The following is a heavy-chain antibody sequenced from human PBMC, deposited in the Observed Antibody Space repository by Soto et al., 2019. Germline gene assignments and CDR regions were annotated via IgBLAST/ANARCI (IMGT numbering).Heavy chain of an antibody. CDR2: ISGSGRSA. CDR1: GFTFNTFG. Sequence: EVQVLDSGGGLVQPGGSLRLSCAASGFTFNTFGMNWIGQAPGKGLEWVSAISGSGRSAYYADSVKGRFTISRDNSKNIVYLQMNRLRVDDTAVYYCATAQDPFFRPAVGTDFWGQGTLVTVSS. J-gene: IGHJ4*02. D-gene: IGHD6-13*01. CDR3: ATAQDPFFRPAVGTDF. V-gene: IGHV3-23*01.